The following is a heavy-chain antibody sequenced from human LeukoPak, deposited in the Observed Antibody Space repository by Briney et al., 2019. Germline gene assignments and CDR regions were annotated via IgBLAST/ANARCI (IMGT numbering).Heavy chain of an antibody. V-gene: IGHV3-7*01. D-gene: IGHD2-15*01. CDR2: IKQDGSEK. CDR1: GFTFSSYW. CDR3: ARARHCSGGSCYFAEAPYFDY. Sequence: GGSLRLSCAASGFTFSSYWMSWVRQAPGKGLEWVANIKQDGSEKYYVDSVKGRFTISRDNAKNSLYLQMNSLRAEDTAVYYCARARHCSGGSCYFAEAPYFDYWGQGTLVTVSS. J-gene: IGHJ4*02.